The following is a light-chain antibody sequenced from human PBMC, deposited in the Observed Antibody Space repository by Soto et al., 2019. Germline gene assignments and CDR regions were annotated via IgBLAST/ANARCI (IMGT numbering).Light chain of an antibody. CDR2: GAS. J-gene: IGKJ1*01. CDR3: QQYNTWPWT. V-gene: IGKV3-20*01. Sequence: EIVLTQSPGTLSLSPGERATLSCRASQSVSNNYLAWYQQKPGQAPRLLIYGASNRATGIPDRFSGSGSGTDFTLTISRLEPEDFAVYYCQQYNTWPWTFGQGTKVEIK. CDR1: QSVSNNY.